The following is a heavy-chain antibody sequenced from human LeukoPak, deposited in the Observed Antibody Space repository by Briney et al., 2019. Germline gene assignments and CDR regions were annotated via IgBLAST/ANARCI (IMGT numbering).Heavy chain of an antibody. V-gene: IGHV3-23*01. Sequence: PGESLRLSCAASGFTFSSYAMSWVRQAPGKGLEWVSAISGSGGSTYYEDSVKGRFTITRDNSTNTLYLQMNSPRAEDTAVYYCAIDLPYYYGSGSYRAAFDIWGEGAMVTVCS. J-gene: IGHJ3*02. CDR3: AIDLPYYYGSGSYRAAFDI. D-gene: IGHD3-10*01. CDR2: ISGSGGST. CDR1: GFTFSSYA.